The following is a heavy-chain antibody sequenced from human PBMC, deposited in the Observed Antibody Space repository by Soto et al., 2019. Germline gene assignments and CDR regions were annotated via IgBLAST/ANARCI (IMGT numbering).Heavy chain of an antibody. V-gene: IGHV5-51*01. CDR1: GYSFTSYW. CDR2: IYPGDSDT. D-gene: IGHD2-15*01. J-gene: IGHJ3*02. Sequence: GESLKISCKGSGYSFTSYWIGWVRQMPGKGLEWMGIIYPGDSDTRYSPSFQGQVTISADKSISTAYLQWSSLKASDTAMYYCARHWRYCSGGSCQGAFDSWAQGTMVTFSS. CDR3: ARHWRYCSGGSCQGAFDS.